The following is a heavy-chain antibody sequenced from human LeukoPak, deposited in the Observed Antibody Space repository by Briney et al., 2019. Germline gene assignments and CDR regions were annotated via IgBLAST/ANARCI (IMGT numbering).Heavy chain of an antibody. D-gene: IGHD3-22*01. CDR2: ISGSGGST. CDR1: GFTFSSYA. J-gene: IGHJ4*02. V-gene: IGHV3-23*01. CDR3: VKDHDYDGSGPG. Sequence: QPGGSLRLSCAASGFTFSSYAMSWVRQAPGKGREWVSDISGSGGSTYYADSVTGPFTISRGNSKNSLYLQMNSLRAEDTAVYYCVKDHDYDGSGPGWGQGTLVTVSS.